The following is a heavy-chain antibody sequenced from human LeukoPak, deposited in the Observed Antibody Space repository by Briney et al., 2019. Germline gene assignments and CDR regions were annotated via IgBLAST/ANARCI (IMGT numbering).Heavy chain of an antibody. V-gene: IGHV3-23*01. CDR3: AKVVFDDYYGSGAYTFDY. Sequence: GGSLRLSCAASGFTFSSYAMSWVRQAPGKGLEWVSAISGSGGSTYYPDSVKGRFTISRDNSKNTLYLQMNSLRAEDTAVYYCAKVVFDDYYGSGAYTFDYWGQGTLVTVSS. CDR2: ISGSGGST. CDR1: GFTFSSYA. J-gene: IGHJ4*02. D-gene: IGHD3-10*01.